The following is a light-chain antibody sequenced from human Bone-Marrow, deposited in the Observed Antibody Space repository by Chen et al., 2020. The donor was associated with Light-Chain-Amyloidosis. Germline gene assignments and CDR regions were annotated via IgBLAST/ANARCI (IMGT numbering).Light chain of an antibody. J-gene: IGLJ2*01. CDR3: QSADSSGTYEVI. CDR1: DLPTKY. V-gene: IGLV3-25*03. Sequence: SYELTQPPSLLVSPGQTARITCSGDDLPTKYAYWYQQKPGQAPVLVIHRYTDRPSGISERFSGSSSGTTATLTITGVKAEDEADYHCQSADSSGTYEVIFGGGTKLTVL. CDR2: RYT.